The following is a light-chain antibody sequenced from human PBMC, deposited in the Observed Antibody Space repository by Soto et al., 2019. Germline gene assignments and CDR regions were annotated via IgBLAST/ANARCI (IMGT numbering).Light chain of an antibody. Sequence: QSVLTQPASVSGSPGQSITISCTGASSDVGNCNCVSWYQQHPGKAPKLMIYEVSNRPSGVSDRFSGSKAGNTASLTISGLQAEDEADYYCSSFTTSSTWVFGGGTQLTVL. CDR3: SSFTTSSTWV. CDR1: SSDVGNCNC. J-gene: IGLJ3*02. CDR2: EVS. V-gene: IGLV2-14*01.